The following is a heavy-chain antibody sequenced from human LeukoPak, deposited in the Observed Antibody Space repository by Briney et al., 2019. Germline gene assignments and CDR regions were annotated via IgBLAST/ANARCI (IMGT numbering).Heavy chain of an antibody. CDR3: AKGKQGLSCSGGSCYLDY. D-gene: IGHD2-15*01. CDR2: IWYDGSNK. J-gene: IGHJ4*02. Sequence: GGSLRLSCAASGFTFSSYAMHWVRQAPGKGLEWVAVIWYDGSNKYYADSVKGRFTISRDNSKNTLYLQMNSLRAEDTAVYYCAKGKQGLSCSGGSCYLDYWGQGTLVTVSS. CDR1: GFTFSSYA. V-gene: IGHV3-33*06.